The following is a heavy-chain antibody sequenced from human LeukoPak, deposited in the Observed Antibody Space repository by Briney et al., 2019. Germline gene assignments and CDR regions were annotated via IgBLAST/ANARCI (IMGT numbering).Heavy chain of an antibody. CDR1: GGSFSGYY. D-gene: IGHD6-6*01. CDR2: INHSGNT. J-gene: IGHJ4*02. Sequence: SETLSLTCAVYGGSFSGYYWSWIRQPPGKGLEWIGSINHSGNTYYNPSLKSRVTISIDTSKNQFSLKLSSVTAADTAIYYCARDHFLRAARPFYWGQGTLVTVSS. CDR3: ARDHFLRAARPFY. V-gene: IGHV4-34*01.